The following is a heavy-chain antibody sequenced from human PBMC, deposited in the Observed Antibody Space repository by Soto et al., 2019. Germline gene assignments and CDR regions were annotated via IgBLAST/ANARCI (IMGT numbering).Heavy chain of an antibody. CDR1: GYTFTSYY. CDR2: INPSGGST. Sequence: KASGYTFTSYYMHWVRQAPGQGLEWMGIINPSGGSTSYAQKFQGRVTMTRDTSTSTVYMELSSLRSEDTAVYYCARGGLWLEEYYYYGMDVWGQGTTVTVSS. V-gene: IGHV1-46*01. J-gene: IGHJ6*02. D-gene: IGHD6-19*01. CDR3: ARGGLWLEEYYYYGMDV.